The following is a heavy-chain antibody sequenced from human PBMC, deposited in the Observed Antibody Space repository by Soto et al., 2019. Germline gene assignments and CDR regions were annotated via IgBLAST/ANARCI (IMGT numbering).Heavy chain of an antibody. J-gene: IGHJ5*02. Sequence: EVQLVESGGGLVQPGGSLRLSCAASGFTFSSYWMSWVRQAPGKGLEWVANIKQDGSEKYYVDSVKGRFTISRDNAKNSLYLQMNSLRAEDTAVYYCARSPGSVKSKIAAAGRGWFDPWGQGTLVTVSS. V-gene: IGHV3-7*01. CDR2: IKQDGSEK. CDR3: ARSPGSVKSKIAAAGRGWFDP. D-gene: IGHD6-13*01. CDR1: GFTFSSYW.